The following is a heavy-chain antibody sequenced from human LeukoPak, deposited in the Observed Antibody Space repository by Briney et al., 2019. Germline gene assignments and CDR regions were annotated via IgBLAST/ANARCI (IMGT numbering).Heavy chain of an antibody. J-gene: IGHJ5*02. CDR2: IYPGGSDT. CDR3: ARVGYDFWSGQYNWFDP. V-gene: IGHV5-51*01. Sequence: GESLKISCKGSGYSFTSYWIGWVRQMPGKGLEWMGIIYPGGSDTRYSPSFQGQVTISADKSISTAYLQWSSLKASDTAMYYCARVGYDFWSGQYNWFDPWGQGTLVTVSS. D-gene: IGHD3-3*01. CDR1: GYSFTSYW.